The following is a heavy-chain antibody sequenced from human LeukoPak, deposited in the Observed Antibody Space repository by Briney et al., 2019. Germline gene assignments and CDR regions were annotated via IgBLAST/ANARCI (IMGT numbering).Heavy chain of an antibody. CDR1: GYSFTSYW. J-gene: IGHJ4*02. V-gene: IGHV5-51*01. CDR3: ARLKVNYYDSSGYHYYFDY. D-gene: IGHD3-22*01. CDR2: IYPGDSDT. Sequence: RGESLKISCKGSGYSFTSYWIGWVRQMPGKGLEWMGIIYPGDSDTRYSPSFQGQVTISAGKSISTAYLQWSSLKASDTAMYYCARLKVNYYDSSGYHYYFDYWGQGTLVTVSS.